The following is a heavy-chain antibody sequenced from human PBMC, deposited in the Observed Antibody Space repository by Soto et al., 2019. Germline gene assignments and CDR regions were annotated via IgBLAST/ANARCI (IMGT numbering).Heavy chain of an antibody. CDR1: GFMFSRSG. CDR3: AKDGLSDSPSAIDY. V-gene: IGHV3-23*01. J-gene: IGHJ4*02. Sequence: LRLSCAASGFMFSRSGMTWVRQAPGMRLESVAGIGGSGRNTYYADSVKGRFTISRDNSKNTLFLQMNSLRDEDTAIYYCAKDGLSDSPSAIDYWGQGTRVTVSS. D-gene: IGHD6-13*01. CDR2: IGGSGRNT.